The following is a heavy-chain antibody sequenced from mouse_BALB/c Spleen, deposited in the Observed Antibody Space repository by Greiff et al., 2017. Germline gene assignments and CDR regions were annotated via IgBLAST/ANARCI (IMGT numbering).Heavy chain of an antibody. Sequence: EVQLVESGPGLVKPSQSLSLTCTVTGYSITSDYAWNWIRQFPGNKLEWMGYISYSGSTSYNPSLKSRISITRDTSKNQFFLQLNSVTTEDTATYYCARWGLRDHYAMDYWGQGTSVTVSS. CDR2: ISYSGST. V-gene: IGHV3-2*02. CDR3: ARWGLRDHYAMDY. D-gene: IGHD2-4*01. J-gene: IGHJ4*01. CDR1: GYSITSDYA.